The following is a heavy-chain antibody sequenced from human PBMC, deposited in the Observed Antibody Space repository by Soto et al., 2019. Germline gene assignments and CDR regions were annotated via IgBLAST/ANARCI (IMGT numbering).Heavy chain of an antibody. Sequence: QVQLQQWGAGPLRPLETLSLTCGVSGGSFSGYYWAWIRQSPGKGLEWIGEINDRGSINYNPSLKSRVSISVDTSKTNYSLNLRSVTAADTAVYYCARESHDILTGPPWVWYFDLWGRGTLVTVSS. CDR1: GGSFSGYY. V-gene: IGHV4-34*01. CDR2: INDRGSI. D-gene: IGHD3-9*01. J-gene: IGHJ2*01. CDR3: ARESHDILTGPPWVWYFDL.